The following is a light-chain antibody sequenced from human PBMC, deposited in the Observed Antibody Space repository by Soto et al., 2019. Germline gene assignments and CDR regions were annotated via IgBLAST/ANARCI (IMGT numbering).Light chain of an antibody. CDR1: QSVSGN. J-gene: IGKJ1*01. V-gene: IGKV3-15*01. Sequence: EIVMTQSPATLSVSPGERATLSCRTSQSVSGNLAWYQQKPGQAPRLLIYGASTRATGIPARFSGGGSGTEFTLTISSLQSEDFAVYYGQQYNNWPSAFGQGTKVEIK. CDR2: GAS. CDR3: QQYNNWPSA.